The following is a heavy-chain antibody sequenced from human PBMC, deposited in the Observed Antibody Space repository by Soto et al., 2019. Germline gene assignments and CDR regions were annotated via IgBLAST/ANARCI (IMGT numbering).Heavy chain of an antibody. CDR3: AMTTVTYPDYFDF. CDR2: IYYNGST. J-gene: IGHJ4*02. CDR1: GGSFSDYY. D-gene: IGHD4-17*01. Sequence: PSETLSLTCAVYGGSFSDYYWSWIRQTPEKGLVCIGTIYYNGSTYYSPSLKSRVTISVDTSKNHFSLSLRSVTAADTAMYYCAMTTVTYPDYFDFWGQGALVTVSS. V-gene: IGHV4-34*01.